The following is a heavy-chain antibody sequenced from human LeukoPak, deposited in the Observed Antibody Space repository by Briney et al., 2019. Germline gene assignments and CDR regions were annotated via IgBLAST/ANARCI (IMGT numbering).Heavy chain of an antibody. D-gene: IGHD2-15*01. V-gene: IGHV4-34*01. CDR1: GGTFGGYY. Sequence: SETLSLTCAVYGGTFGGYYWSWIRQPPGKGLEWIGEINHSGSTNYNPSLKSRVTISVDTSKNQFTLKLSSVTAAYTSVYYCARSGGLYAWYASMYYWGQGTLVTVSS. CDR2: INHSGST. CDR3: ARSGGLYAWYASMYY. J-gene: IGHJ4*02.